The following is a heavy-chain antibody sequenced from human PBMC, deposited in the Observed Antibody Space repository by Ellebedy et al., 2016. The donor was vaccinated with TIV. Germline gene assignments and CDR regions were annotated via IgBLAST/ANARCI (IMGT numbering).Heavy chain of an antibody. Sequence: PGGSLRLSCAASGFTFSIYAMSWVRQAPGKGLEWVSGISGSGGSTYYADSVKGRFTISRDNSKNTLYLQMNSLRAEDTAVYYCAKLGGGSYLLSLYRVDYWGQGTLVTVSS. CDR1: GFTFSIYA. V-gene: IGHV3-23*01. CDR3: AKLGGGSYLLSLYRVDY. D-gene: IGHD1-26*01. J-gene: IGHJ4*02. CDR2: ISGSGGST.